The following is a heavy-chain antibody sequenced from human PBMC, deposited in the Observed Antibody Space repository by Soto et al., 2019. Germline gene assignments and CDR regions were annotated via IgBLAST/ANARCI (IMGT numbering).Heavy chain of an antibody. CDR1: GGSFSGFY. CDR2: INDSGTT. Sequence: ASETRSLTCAIYGGSFSGFYWSWIRQPQGKGLEWIGEINDSGTTNYNPSLTSRVTISADTSKTHLSLRLTSVTAADTAVYYCARETSQNVYSHYGMDVWGQGTTVTVSS. J-gene: IGHJ6*02. V-gene: IGHV4-34*01. CDR3: ARETSQNVYSHYGMDV.